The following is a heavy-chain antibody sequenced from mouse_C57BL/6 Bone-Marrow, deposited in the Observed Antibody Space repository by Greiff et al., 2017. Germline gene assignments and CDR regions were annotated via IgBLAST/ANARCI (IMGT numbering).Heavy chain of an antibody. D-gene: IGHD2-1*01. V-gene: IGHV14-4*01. CDR2: IDPENGDT. CDR1: GFNIKDDY. Sequence: EVKLQESGAELVRPGASVKLSCTASGFNIKDDYMHWVKQRPEQGLEWIGWIDPENGDTEYASKFQGKATITADTSSNTAYLQLSSLTSEDTAVYSCTIYYCNPFDYWGQGTTLTVSS. CDR3: TIYYCNPFDY. J-gene: IGHJ2*01.